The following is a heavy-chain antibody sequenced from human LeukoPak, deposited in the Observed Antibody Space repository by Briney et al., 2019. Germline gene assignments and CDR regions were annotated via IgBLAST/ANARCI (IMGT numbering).Heavy chain of an antibody. Sequence: SETLSLTCTVSGGSISSRGYYWGWIRQPPGKGLEWIGKISDSGSTYYSPSLRSRVTISIDMSKNQFSLKLSSVTATDTAVYYCARGEKLLYYFGYWGQRTLVTVSS. D-gene: IGHD3-16*01. V-gene: IGHV4-39*01. CDR3: ARGEKLLYYFGY. CDR1: GGSISSRGYY. CDR2: ISDSGST. J-gene: IGHJ4*02.